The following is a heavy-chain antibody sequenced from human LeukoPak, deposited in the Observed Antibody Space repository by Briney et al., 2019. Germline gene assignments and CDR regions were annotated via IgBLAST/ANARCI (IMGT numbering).Heavy chain of an antibody. Sequence: GGSLRLSCAASGFTFSSYAMSWVRQAPGKGLEWVSAISGSGGSTYYADSVKGRFSISRDNSKNTLYLQMNSLRAEDTAVYYCAKVSLFTWGEYFQHWGQGTLVTVSS. J-gene: IGHJ1*01. CDR2: ISGSGGST. CDR1: GFTFSSYA. D-gene: IGHD7-27*01. CDR3: AKVSLFTWGEYFQH. V-gene: IGHV3-23*01.